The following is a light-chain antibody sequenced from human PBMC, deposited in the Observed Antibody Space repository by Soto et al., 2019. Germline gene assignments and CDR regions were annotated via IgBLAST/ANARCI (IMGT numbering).Light chain of an antibody. CDR1: SSDVGGYNY. Sequence: QSVLTQPASVSGAPGQSITISCTGTSSDVGGYNYVSWYQQHPGKAPKLMIYEVSNRPSGVSNRFSGSKSGNTASLTISGHQAEDEAYYYCSCYTSSSTIFGTGTKLTVL. CDR3: SCYTSSSTI. CDR2: EVS. V-gene: IGLV2-14*01. J-gene: IGLJ1*01.